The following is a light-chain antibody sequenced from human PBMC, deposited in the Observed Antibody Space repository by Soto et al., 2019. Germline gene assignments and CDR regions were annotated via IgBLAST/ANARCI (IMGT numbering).Light chain of an antibody. CDR3: CSYVGRSVWV. Sequence: QSVLTQPASVSGSPGQSLTISCTGTSSDVGTYNLVSWYQQHPGKAPKLMIYEGSKRPSGVSNRFSGSKSGNTASLTISGLQADDEADYFCCSYVGRSVWVFGGGTKVTVL. CDR2: EGS. CDR1: SSDVGTYNL. V-gene: IGLV2-23*01. J-gene: IGLJ3*02.